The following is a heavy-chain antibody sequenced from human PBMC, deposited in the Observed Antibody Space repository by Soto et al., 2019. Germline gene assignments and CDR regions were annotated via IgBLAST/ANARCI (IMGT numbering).Heavy chain of an antibody. CDR3: AEDQGGGGGSSDY. V-gene: IGHV3-30*18. CDR2: ISYDGNYK. D-gene: IGHD3-16*01. J-gene: IGHJ4*02. CDR1: GFTFSYYG. Sequence: QVQLVESGGGVVQPGRSLRLSCVASGFTFSYYGMHWVRQAPGKGLEWVAVISYDGNYKHYGDSAKGRFTLSRDNSKNTLHRQMNRLRPETTAVYYCAEDQGGGGGSSDYWGQGTLVTFSS.